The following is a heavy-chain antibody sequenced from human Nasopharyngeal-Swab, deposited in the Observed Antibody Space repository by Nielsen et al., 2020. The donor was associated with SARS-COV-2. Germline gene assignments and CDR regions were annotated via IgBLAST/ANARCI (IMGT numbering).Heavy chain of an antibody. CDR2: ISSSSTI. J-gene: IGHJ3*02. D-gene: IGHD6-6*01. Sequence: GESLKISCAASGFTFSSYSMNWVRQAPGTGLEWVSYISSSSTIYYADYVKGRFTISRDNAKNSLYLQMNSLRAEDTAVYYCARVRFIAARRVDAFDIWGQGTMVTVSS. CDR1: GFTFSSYS. CDR3: ARVRFIAARRVDAFDI. V-gene: IGHV3-48*01.